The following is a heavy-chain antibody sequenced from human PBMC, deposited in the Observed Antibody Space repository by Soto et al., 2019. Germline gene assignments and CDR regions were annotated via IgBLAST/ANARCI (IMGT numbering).Heavy chain of an antibody. J-gene: IGHJ5*02. D-gene: IGHD4-17*01. CDR2: IYWDDDK. CDR1: GFSLTTSGVG. V-gene: IGHV2-5*02. CDR3: AHRTTTVTWWFDP. Sequence: QITLKESGPSLVKPTQTLTLTCTFSGFSLTTSGVGVGWIRQPPGKALEWLALIYWDDDKRYSPTLKSRLTTPKDTSQHQVVLTTTQIDPADTATYFCAHRTTTVTWWFDPWGQGTLVTVSS.